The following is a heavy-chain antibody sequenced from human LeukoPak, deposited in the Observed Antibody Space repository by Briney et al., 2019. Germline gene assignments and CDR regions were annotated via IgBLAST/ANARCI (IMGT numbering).Heavy chain of an antibody. D-gene: IGHD3-22*01. Sequence: PSETLSLTCTVSGGSISSYYWSWIRQPPGKGLEWIGYIYYSGSTNYNPSLKSRVTISVDTSKNQFSPKLSSVTAADTAVYYCARDRSMIGLDYWGQGTLVTVSS. J-gene: IGHJ4*02. CDR3: ARDRSMIGLDY. CDR2: IYYSGST. CDR1: GGSISSYY. V-gene: IGHV4-59*01.